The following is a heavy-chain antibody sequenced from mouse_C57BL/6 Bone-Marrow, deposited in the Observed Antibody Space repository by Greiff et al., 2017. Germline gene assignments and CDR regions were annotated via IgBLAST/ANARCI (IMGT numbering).Heavy chain of an antibody. V-gene: IGHV5-17*01. J-gene: IGHJ1*03. CDR1: GFTFSDYG. CDR2: ISSGSSTF. CDR3: ASITTVPRYFDV. D-gene: IGHD1-1*01. Sequence: EVQGVESGGGLVKPGGFLKLSCAASGFTFSDYGMHWARLAPEKGLEWVAYISSGSSTFYYADTVKGRFTISRDNAKNTLFLQMTSLRSEDTAMYYCASITTVPRYFDVWGTGTTVTVTS.